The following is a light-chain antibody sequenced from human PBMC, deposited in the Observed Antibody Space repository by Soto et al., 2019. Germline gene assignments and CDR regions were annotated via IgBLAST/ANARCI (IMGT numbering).Light chain of an antibody. CDR2: HN. CDR1: SSNIGAGYD. V-gene: IGLV1-40*01. CDR3: QSYDTNPSGLV. J-gene: IGLJ3*02. Sequence: QSALTQPPSESGAPGQRVTISCSGRSSNIGAGYDVSWYQQFPGKAPKLLMYHNDRPSGVPDRFSASRSAMSASLSINGVQTEDEAVYFCQSYDTNPSGLVFGGGTKLTVL.